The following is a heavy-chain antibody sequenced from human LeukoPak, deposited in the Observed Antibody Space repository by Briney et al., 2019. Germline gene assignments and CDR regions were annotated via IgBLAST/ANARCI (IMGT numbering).Heavy chain of an antibody. J-gene: IGHJ5*02. Sequence: PSETLSLTCAVYGGSFSGYYWSWIRQPPGKGLDWIGEINHSGSTNSNPSLKSRVTISVDTSKNQFSLKLSSVTAADTAVYYCARGHDYSPTYSGYDYAQPQGGWFDPWGQGTLVTVSS. V-gene: IGHV4-34*01. CDR3: ARGHDYSPTYSGYDYAQPQGGWFDP. D-gene: IGHD5-12*01. CDR1: GGSFSGYY. CDR2: INHSGST.